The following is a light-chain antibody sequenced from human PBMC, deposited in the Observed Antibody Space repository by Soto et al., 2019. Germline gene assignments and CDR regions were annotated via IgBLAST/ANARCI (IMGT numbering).Light chain of an antibody. Sequence: DIQMTQSPSTLSASVGDRVTITCRASQTISSWLAWYQQKPGKAPNLLIYKASSLESGVPSRFGGSGSGTEFTLTISSLQPDDFATYYCQQYNNYSWTFGQGTKVEIK. V-gene: IGKV1-5*03. CDR2: KAS. J-gene: IGKJ1*01. CDR1: QTISSW. CDR3: QQYNNYSWT.